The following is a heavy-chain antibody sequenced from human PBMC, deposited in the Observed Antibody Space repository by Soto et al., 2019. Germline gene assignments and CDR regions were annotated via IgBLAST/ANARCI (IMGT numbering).Heavy chain of an antibody. V-gene: IGHV3-7*05. D-gene: IGHD6-13*01. Sequence: EVQLVESGGGWVQPGGSLRLSCAASGFTFSSYWMTWVRQAPGKGLEWVANIKRDGSVQSYLDSVRGRFTISRDNAKNSLYLQMNSLRAEDTALYYCARDVSPGSSSLYLDAFDFWGQGTMVTVSS. J-gene: IGHJ3*01. CDR2: IKRDGSVQ. CDR1: GFTFSSYW. CDR3: ARDVSPGSSSLYLDAFDF.